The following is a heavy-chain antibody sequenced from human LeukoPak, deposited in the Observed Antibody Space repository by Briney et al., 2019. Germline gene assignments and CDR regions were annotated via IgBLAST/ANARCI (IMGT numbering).Heavy chain of an antibody. Sequence: PGGSLRLSCAASGFTFSDYYMGWIRQAPGKGLEWVSYISSSGSTIYYADSVKGRFTISRDNAKNSLYLQMNSLRAEDTAVYYCARDAAAGTVWFDPWGQGTLVTVSS. V-gene: IGHV3-11*01. D-gene: IGHD6-13*01. CDR2: ISSSGSTI. J-gene: IGHJ5*02. CDR1: GFTFSDYY. CDR3: ARDAAAGTVWFDP.